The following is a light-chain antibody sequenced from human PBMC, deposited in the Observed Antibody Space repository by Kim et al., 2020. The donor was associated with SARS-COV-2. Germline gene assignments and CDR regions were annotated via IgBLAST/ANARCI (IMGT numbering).Light chain of an antibody. V-gene: IGLV10-54*01. Sequence: QAGLTQPPSVSKGLRQTATLTCTGNSNNVGNEGAAWLQQHQGHPSKLLSYSNNSRASGIPERLSASRRGNTASLTITGLQPEDEADYYCSAWDSSHRAGVCCGGTQLTVL. CDR1: SNNVGNEG. CDR3: SAWDSSHRAGV. CDR2: SNN. J-gene: IGLJ3*02.